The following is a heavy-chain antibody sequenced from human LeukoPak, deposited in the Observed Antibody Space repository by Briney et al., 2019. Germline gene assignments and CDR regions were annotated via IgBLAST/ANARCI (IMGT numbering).Heavy chain of an antibody. D-gene: IGHD6-13*01. CDR2: IYHSGST. Sequence: PSETLSLTCAVSGGSISSSNWWSWVRQPPGQGLEWIGEIYHSGSTNYNPSLKSRVTISVDKSKNQFSLKLSSVTAADTAVYYCAREYGSSSWYSHWYFDLWGRGTLVTVSS. CDR1: GGSISSSNW. J-gene: IGHJ2*01. V-gene: IGHV4-4*02. CDR3: AREYGSSSWYSHWYFDL.